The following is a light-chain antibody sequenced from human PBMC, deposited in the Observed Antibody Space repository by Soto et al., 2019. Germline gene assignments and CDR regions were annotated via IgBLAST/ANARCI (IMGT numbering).Light chain of an antibody. V-gene: IGKV1-39*01. Sequence: DIQLTQSPSSLSASVGDRLTIPCRASQAIETYVNWYQHKQGTAPKLXIYAATYLQNGVPSRFSGTGSGTDFTLTISSLQPEDFATYYCQQNFNFTRTFGQGTKVDIK. J-gene: IGKJ1*01. CDR1: QAIETY. CDR3: QQNFNFTRT. CDR2: AAT.